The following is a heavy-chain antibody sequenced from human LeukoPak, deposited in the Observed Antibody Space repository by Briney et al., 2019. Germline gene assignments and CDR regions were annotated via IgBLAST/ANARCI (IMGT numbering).Heavy chain of an antibody. J-gene: IGHJ4*02. CDR1: GFTLSNSD. Sequence: GGSLRLSCTASGFTLSNSDMNWVRQAPGKGLEWVSSISSSSSYIYYADSVKGRFTISRDNAKNSLYLQMNSLRAEDTAVYYCARGLVLFDYWGQGTLVTVSS. V-gene: IGHV3-21*01. CDR3: ARGLVLFDY. CDR2: ISSSSSYI.